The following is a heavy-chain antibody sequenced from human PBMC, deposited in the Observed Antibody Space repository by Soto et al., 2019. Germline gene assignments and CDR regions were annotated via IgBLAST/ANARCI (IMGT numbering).Heavy chain of an antibody. J-gene: IGHJ5*02. Sequence: QLQLQESGPGLVKPSETLSLTCTVSGGSISSSSYYWGWIRQPPGKGLEWIGSIYYSGSTYYNPSLKSRVTISVDTSKNQFSLKLSSVTAADTAVYYCARPWESWFDPWGQGTLATVSS. CDR1: GGSISSSSYY. V-gene: IGHV4-39*01. D-gene: IGHD1-26*01. CDR3: ARPWESWFDP. CDR2: IYYSGST.